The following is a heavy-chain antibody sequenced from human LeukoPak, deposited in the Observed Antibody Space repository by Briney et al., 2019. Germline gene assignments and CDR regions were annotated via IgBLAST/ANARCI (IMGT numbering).Heavy chain of an antibody. CDR1: GFTFSSYA. Sequence: PGGSLRLSCAASGFTFSSYAMSWVRQAPGKGLEWVSAISGSGGSTYYADSVKGRFTTSRDNSKNTLYLQMNSLRAEDTAVYYCAKDDLLSIVVVPAAPKGGYYYGMDVWGQGTTVTVSS. CDR2: ISGSGGST. V-gene: IGHV3-23*01. CDR3: AKDDLLSIVVVPAAPKGGYYYGMDV. D-gene: IGHD2-2*01. J-gene: IGHJ6*02.